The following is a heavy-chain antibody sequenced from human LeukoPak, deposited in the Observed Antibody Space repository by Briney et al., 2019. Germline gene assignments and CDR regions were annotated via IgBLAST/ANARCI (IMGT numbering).Heavy chain of an antibody. D-gene: IGHD1-14*01. CDR3: ARDWRGDSRNYYYYYMDV. Sequence: GGSLRLSCAASGFTFSSYAMHWVRQAPGKGLEWVAVISYDGTNKYDADSAKGRFTISRDNAKNTLYLQMNGLRAEDTAIYYCARDWRGDSRNYYYYYMDVWGKGTTVTVSS. V-gene: IGHV3-30*07. J-gene: IGHJ6*03. CDR2: ISYDGTNK. CDR1: GFTFSSYA.